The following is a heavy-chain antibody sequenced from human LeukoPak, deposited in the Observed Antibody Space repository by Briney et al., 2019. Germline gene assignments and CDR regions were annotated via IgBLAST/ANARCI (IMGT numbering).Heavy chain of an antibody. Sequence: PGGSLRLSCAGSGFTIGSYWMSWVRQAPGKGLEWVANIRQDGSEKYYVDSVKGRLTVSRDNAKNSLYLQMNSLRAEDTGIYYCAGAGYYGDDAFDLWGQGTMVTVSS. CDR2: IRQDGSEK. V-gene: IGHV3-7*01. CDR1: GFTIGSYW. CDR3: AGAGYYGDDAFDL. J-gene: IGHJ3*01. D-gene: IGHD2/OR15-2a*01.